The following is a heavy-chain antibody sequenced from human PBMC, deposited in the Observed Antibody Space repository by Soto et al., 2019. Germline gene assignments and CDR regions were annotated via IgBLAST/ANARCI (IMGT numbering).Heavy chain of an antibody. Sequence: SETLSLTCAVYGGSFSGYYWSWIRQPPGKGLEWIGEINHSGSTNYNPSLKSRVTISVDTSKNQFSLKLSSVTAADTAVYYCARVFGDYEPFDYWGQGTLVTVS. CDR2: INHSGST. CDR1: GGSFSGYY. J-gene: IGHJ4*02. V-gene: IGHV4-34*01. CDR3: ARVFGDYEPFDY. D-gene: IGHD4-17*01.